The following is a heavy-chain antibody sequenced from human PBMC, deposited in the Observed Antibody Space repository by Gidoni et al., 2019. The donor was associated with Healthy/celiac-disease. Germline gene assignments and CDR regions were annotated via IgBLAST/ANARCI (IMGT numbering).Heavy chain of an antibody. CDR1: GYSISSSNW. CDR3: ARIAWSTGFGELLPDY. Sequence: DTLSLTCAVSGYSISSSNWWGWIRQPPGKGLEWIGYIYYSGSTYYNPSLKSRVTMSVDTSKNQFSLKLSSVTAVDTAVYYCARIAWSTGFGELLPDYWGQGTLVTVSS. V-gene: IGHV4-28*01. CDR2: IYYSGST. J-gene: IGHJ4*02. D-gene: IGHD3-10*01.